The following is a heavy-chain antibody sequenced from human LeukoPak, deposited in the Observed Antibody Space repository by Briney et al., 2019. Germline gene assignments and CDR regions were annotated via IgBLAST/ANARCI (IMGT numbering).Heavy chain of an antibody. J-gene: IGHJ5*02. CDR1: GFTFDDYG. D-gene: IGHD6-6*01. CDR2: INWNGGST. V-gene: IGHV3-20*01. CDR3: ARDRGAALLGAFDP. Sequence: GGSLRLSCEASGFTFDDYGMSWVRQAPGKGLEWVSGINWNGGSTGYADSVKGRFTISRDNAKNSLYLQMNSLRAEDTALYHCARDRGAALLGAFDPWGQGTLVTVSS.